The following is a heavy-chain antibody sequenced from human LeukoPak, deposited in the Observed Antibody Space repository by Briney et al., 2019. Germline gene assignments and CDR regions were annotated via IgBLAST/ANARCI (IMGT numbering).Heavy chain of an antibody. J-gene: IGHJ4*02. V-gene: IGHV3-15*07. D-gene: IGHD6-19*01. CDR1: GFTISNAW. CDR2: IKSKTDGGTT. CDR3: ARDDDSGWYSFAY. Sequence: GGSLRLSCGASGFTISNAWMSLVRQAPGKGLEWVGRIKSKTDGGTTDYAGPVKGRFTMSRDDSTNTLFLQMSSLKTEDTATYYCARDDDSGWYSFAYWGQGTLVTVSS.